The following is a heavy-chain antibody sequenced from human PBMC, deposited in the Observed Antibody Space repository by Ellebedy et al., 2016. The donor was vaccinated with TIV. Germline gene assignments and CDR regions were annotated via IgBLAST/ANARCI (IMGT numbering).Heavy chain of an antibody. V-gene: IGHV3-30*01. CDR2: VSLDGTNS. CDR1: GFTFSAYA. D-gene: IGHD2-21*01. Sequence: PGGSLRLSCAASGFTFSAYAMHWVRQAPGKGLEWLAVVSLDGTNSYFADSVKGRFAVSRDNYRDTLYLQMNSLGAEDTAVYYCATPFGESDAFDIWGQGTLVTVSS. CDR3: ATPFGESDAFDI. J-gene: IGHJ3*02.